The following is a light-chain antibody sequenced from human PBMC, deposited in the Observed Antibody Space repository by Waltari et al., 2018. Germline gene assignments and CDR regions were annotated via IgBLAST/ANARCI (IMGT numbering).Light chain of an antibody. V-gene: IGKV3-15*01. CDR1: QSVSSN. Sequence: IVMTQSPATLSLSPGDRATLSYRASQSVSSNLTWYQQKPGQAPRLLIYGASTRATGIPARFSGSGSGTEFTLTISSLQSEDFAVYYCQQYPGTFGPGTKVDIK. CDR3: QQYPGT. J-gene: IGKJ3*01. CDR2: GAS.